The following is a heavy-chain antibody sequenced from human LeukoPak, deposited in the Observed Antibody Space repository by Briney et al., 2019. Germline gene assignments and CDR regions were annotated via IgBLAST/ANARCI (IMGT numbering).Heavy chain of an antibody. V-gene: IGHV4-34*01. CDR2: INHSGST. D-gene: IGHD6-19*01. CDR1: GGSFSGYY. J-gene: IGHJ1*01. Sequence: PSETLSLTCAVYGGSFSGYYWSWIRQPPGKGLEWIREINHSGSTNYNPSLKSRVTISVDTSKNQFSLKLSSVTAADTAVYYCARVRYSSGWYVPEKYFQRWGQGTLVTVSS. CDR3: ARVRYSSGWYVPEKYFQR.